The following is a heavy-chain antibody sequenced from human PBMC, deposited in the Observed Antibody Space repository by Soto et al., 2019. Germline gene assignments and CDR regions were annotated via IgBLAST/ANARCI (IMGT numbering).Heavy chain of an antibody. V-gene: IGHV1-69*05. Sequence: SVKVSCKASGGTFSSYAISWVRQAPGQGLEWMGGIIPIFGTANYAQKFQGRGTMTRDTSTSTVYMELSSLRSEDTAVYYCARKGVYGDYAWNWFDPWGQGTLVTVSS. CDR3: ARKGVYGDYAWNWFDP. CDR2: IIPIFGTA. J-gene: IGHJ5*02. D-gene: IGHD4-17*01. CDR1: GGTFSSYA.